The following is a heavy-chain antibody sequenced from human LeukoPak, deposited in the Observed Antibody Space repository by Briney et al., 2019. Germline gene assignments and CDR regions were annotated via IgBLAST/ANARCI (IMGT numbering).Heavy chain of an antibody. Sequence: ASVKVSCKASGYTFTGYYMHWVRQAPGQGLEWMGWISAYNGNTNYAQKLQGRVTMTTDTSTSTAYMELRSLRSDDTAMYYCARDAGYSSTWADYWGQGTLVTVSS. D-gene: IGHD6-13*01. CDR2: ISAYNGNT. CDR3: ARDAGYSSTWADY. V-gene: IGHV1-18*04. J-gene: IGHJ4*02. CDR1: GYTFTGYY.